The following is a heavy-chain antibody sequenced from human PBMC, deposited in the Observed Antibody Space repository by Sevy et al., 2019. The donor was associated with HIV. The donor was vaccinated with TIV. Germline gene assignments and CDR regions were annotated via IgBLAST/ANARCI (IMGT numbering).Heavy chain of an antibody. D-gene: IGHD2-2*01. J-gene: IGHJ6*02. V-gene: IGHV3-7*03. CDR1: GFSFSMYW. Sequence: GGSLRLSCTASGFSFSMYWMSWVRQAPGQGLEWVAHIKRDGSEKYYVDSVRGRFTISRDNAKNSLYLQMNSLRAEDTAVYYCARDCSSTSCLWRLDVWGQGTTVTVSS. CDR2: IKRDGSEK. CDR3: ARDCSSTSCLWRLDV.